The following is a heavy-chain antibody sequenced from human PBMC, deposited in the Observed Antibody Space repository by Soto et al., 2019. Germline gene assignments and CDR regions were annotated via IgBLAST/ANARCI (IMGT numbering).Heavy chain of an antibody. D-gene: IGHD6-19*01. J-gene: IGHJ5*02. CDR1: GDSFSSNSAA. Sequence: PSQTLSLTCAISGDSFSSNSAAWNWIRQSPSRGLEWLGRTYYRSKWYNDYAVSVKSRITINPDTSKNQFSLQLNSVTPEDTAVYYCAREVAVAGTDGDNWFDPWGQGTLVTVSS. V-gene: IGHV6-1*01. CDR2: TYYRSKWYN. CDR3: AREVAVAGTDGDNWFDP.